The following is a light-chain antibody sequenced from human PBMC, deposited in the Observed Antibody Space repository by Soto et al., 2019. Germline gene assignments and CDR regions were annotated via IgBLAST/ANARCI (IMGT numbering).Light chain of an antibody. J-gene: IGKJ3*01. V-gene: IGKV1D-16*01. CDR1: QGISNW. CDR2: AAS. CDR3: QQYDNPPFT. Sequence: IQMTQSPSTLSGSAGDRVTITCRASQGISNWLAWYQQKPGKAPNLLIYAASSLQSGVPSRFSGSGSGTEFTLTISSLQPEDIATYYCQQYDNPPFTFGPGTKVDIK.